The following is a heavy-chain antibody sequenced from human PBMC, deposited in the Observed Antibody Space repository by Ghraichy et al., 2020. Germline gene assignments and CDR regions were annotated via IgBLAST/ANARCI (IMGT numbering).Heavy chain of an antibody. CDR3: ARGRRTGDYPRGDY. Sequence: ASVKVSCKASGYTFTSFGISWVRQAPGQGLEWMGWISAYNGDTNYAQKLQGRVTMTTDTSTSKAYMELRSLRSDDTAVYYCARGRRTGDYPRGDYWGQGTLVTVSS. CDR2: ISAYNGDT. V-gene: IGHV1-18*01. D-gene: IGHD4-17*01. CDR1: GYTFTSFG. J-gene: IGHJ4*02.